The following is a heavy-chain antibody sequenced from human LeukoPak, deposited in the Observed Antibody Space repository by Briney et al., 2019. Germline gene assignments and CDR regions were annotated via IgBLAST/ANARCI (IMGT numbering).Heavy chain of an antibody. CDR1: GGSISSYY. D-gene: IGHD3-3*01. CDR3: ARGLDWYNWFDP. CDR2: IYTSGST. Sequence: SETLSLTCTVSGGSISSYYWSWIRQPAGKGLEWIRRIYTSGSTNYNPSLKSRVTMSVDTSKNQFSLKLSSVTAADTAVYYCARGLDWYNWFDPWGQGTLVTVSS. J-gene: IGHJ5*02. V-gene: IGHV4-4*07.